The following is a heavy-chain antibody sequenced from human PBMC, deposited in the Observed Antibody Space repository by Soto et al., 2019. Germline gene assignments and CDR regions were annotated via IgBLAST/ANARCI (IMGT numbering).Heavy chain of an antibody. CDR2: ISDSGSLT. Sequence: QVQLVESGGGVVKPEGSLRLSCAASGFTFSAYYMSWIRQAPGKGLEWVSYISDSGSLTHYGDSVKGRFTISRDNAKASLYLQMDSLRAEDTAIYYCARALVLGVGALSQWGQGTLVTVSS. V-gene: IGHV3-11*01. D-gene: IGHD1-26*01. J-gene: IGHJ4*02. CDR3: ARALVLGVGALSQ. CDR1: GFTFSAYY.